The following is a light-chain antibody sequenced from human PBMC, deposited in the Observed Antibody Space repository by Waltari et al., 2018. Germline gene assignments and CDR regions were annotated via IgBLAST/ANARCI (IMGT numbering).Light chain of an antibody. CDR2: FAS. CDR3: QQYSNWPYT. V-gene: IGKV3-15*01. J-gene: IGKJ2*01. CDR1: QSVPTN. Sequence: EIVMTQSPDTLSVAPGERVTLSCRASQSVPTNLAWYPQKPGQPPRLRLYFASTRATGVPARVSGSGSGTEFTLTISSLESEDFAVYYCQQYSNWPYTFGQGTKLEIK.